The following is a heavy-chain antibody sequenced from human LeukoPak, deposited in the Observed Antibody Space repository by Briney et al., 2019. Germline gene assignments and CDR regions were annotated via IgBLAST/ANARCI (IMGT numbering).Heavy chain of an antibody. Sequence: PSETLSLTCAVYGGSFSGYYWSWIRQPPGKGLEWIGEINHSGSINYNPSLKSRVTISVDTSKNQFSLKLRSVTAADTAVYYCASVEAAGVHFDYWGQGTLVTVSS. D-gene: IGHD6-13*01. CDR2: INHSGSI. CDR1: GGSFSGYY. J-gene: IGHJ4*02. V-gene: IGHV4-34*01. CDR3: ASVEAAGVHFDY.